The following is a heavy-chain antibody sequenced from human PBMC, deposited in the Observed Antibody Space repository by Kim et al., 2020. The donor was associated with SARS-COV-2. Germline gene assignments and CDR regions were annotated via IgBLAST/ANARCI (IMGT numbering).Heavy chain of an antibody. CDR2: ISYDGSNK. CDR1: GFTFSSYG. D-gene: IGHD3-10*01. J-gene: IGHJ6*02. CDR3: AKESGSGSYYAWTYYYGMDV. V-gene: IGHV3-30*18. Sequence: GGSLTLSCAASGFTFSSYGMHWVRQAPGKGLEWVAVISYDGSNKYYADSVKGRFTISRDNSKNTLYLQMNSLRAEDTAVYYCAKESGSGSYYAWTYYYGMDVWGQGTTVTVSS.